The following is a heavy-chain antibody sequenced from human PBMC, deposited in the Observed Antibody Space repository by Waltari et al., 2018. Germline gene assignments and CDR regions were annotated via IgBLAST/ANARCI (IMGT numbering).Heavy chain of an antibody. CDR2: ISGSGGST. CDR1: GFTFSRYA. V-gene: IGHV3-23*01. Sequence: EVQLLESGGGLVQPGGSLRLSCAPSGFTFSRYAMSWVRQAPGKGLEWVSAISGSGGSTYYADSVKGRFTISRDNSKNTLYLQMNSLRAEDTAAYYCAKGGVVVVAGVDYWGQGTLVTVSS. CDR3: AKGGVVVVAGVDY. D-gene: IGHD2-15*01. J-gene: IGHJ4*02.